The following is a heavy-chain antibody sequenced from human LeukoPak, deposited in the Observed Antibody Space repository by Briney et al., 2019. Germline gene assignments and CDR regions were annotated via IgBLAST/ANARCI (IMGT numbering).Heavy chain of an antibody. D-gene: IGHD1-26*01. CDR3: VRPAASGWYDS. V-gene: IGHV5-51*01. CDR1: GYSFTTYW. Sequence: GESLKISCKGSGYSFTTYWIGWVRQMPGKDLEWLAIINPGDSDTRYSPSFQGQVTISADKSSSTAYLQWSSLKASDSAMYYCVRPAASGWYDSWGQGTPVSV. J-gene: IGHJ5*01. CDR2: INPGDSDT.